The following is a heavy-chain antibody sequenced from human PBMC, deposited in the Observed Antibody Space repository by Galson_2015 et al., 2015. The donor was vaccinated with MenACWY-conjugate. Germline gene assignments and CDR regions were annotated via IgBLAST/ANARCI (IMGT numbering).Heavy chain of an antibody. V-gene: IGHV6-1*01. Sequence: VSSNSAAWNWIRQSPSRGLEWLGRTYYRSKWYNDYAVSVKSRISINPDTSKNQLTLHLNSVTPEDTAVYYCARAALLRGYIFMYFFDYWGQGTLVTVSS. D-gene: IGHD5-18*01. CDR1: VSSNSAA. CDR2: TYYRSKWYN. J-gene: IGHJ4*02. CDR3: ARAALLRGYIFMYFFDY.